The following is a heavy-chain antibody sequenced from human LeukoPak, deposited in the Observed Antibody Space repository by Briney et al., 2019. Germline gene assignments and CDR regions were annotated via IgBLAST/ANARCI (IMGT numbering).Heavy chain of an antibody. CDR3: AKWGSGSYYKGSFDY. J-gene: IGHJ4*02. D-gene: IGHD3-10*01. V-gene: IGHV3-23*01. CDR1: GFTFSSYA. Sequence: PGGSLRLSCAASGFTFSSYAMSWVRQAPGKGLEWDSTISGSGESTYYADSVKGRFTISRDNSKNTLYLQMNSLRAEDTAVYYCAKWGSGSYYKGSFDYWGQGTLVTVSS. CDR2: ISGSGEST.